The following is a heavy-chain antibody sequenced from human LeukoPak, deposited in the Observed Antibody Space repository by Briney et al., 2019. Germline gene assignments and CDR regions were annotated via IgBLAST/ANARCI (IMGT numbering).Heavy chain of an antibody. Sequence: ASVKVSCKASGYTFTGYYMHWVRQAPGQGLEWMGWINPNSGGTNYAQKFQGRVTMTRDTSISTAYVELSRLRSDDTAVYYCARGSPNHYYDSSGYYFFDYYGMDVWGQGTTVTVSS. CDR1: GYTFTGYY. CDR3: ARGSPNHYYDSSGYYFFDYYGMDV. D-gene: IGHD3-22*01. CDR2: INPNSGGT. J-gene: IGHJ6*02. V-gene: IGHV1-2*02.